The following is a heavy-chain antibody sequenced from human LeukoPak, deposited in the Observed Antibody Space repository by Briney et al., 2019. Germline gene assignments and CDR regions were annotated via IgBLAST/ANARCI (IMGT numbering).Heavy chain of an antibody. CDR2: IIPIFGIA. J-gene: IGHJ6*02. Sequence: PGASVKVSCKASGGTFSSYAISWVRQAPGQGLEWMGRIIPIFGIANYAQKFQGRVTITADKSTSTAYMELSSLRSEDTAVYYCARDYYDSSGYPAHYYYGMDVWGQGTTVTVSS. CDR3: ARDYYDSSGYPAHYYYGMDV. CDR1: GGTFSSYA. D-gene: IGHD3-22*01. V-gene: IGHV1-69*04.